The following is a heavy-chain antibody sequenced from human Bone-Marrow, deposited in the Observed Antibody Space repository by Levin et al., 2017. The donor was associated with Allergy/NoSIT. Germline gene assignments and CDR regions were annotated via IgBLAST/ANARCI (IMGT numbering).Heavy chain of an antibody. Sequence: SLKISCAASGFTFDDYAMHWVRQAPGKGLEWVSGISWNSGSIGYADSVKGRFTISRDNAKNSLYLQMNSLRAEDTALYYCAKDNYSSSSKANYYYGMDVWGQGTTVTVSS. D-gene: IGHD6-6*01. CDR3: AKDNYSSSSKANYYYGMDV. CDR2: ISWNSGSI. J-gene: IGHJ6*02. V-gene: IGHV3-9*01. CDR1: GFTFDDYA.